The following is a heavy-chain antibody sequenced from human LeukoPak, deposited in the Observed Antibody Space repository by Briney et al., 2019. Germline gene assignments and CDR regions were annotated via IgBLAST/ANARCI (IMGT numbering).Heavy chain of an antibody. Sequence: SETLSLTCTVSGGSISSSSYYWGWIRQPPGKGLEWIGSMYYSGSTYYNPSLKSRVTISVDTSKNQFSLKLSSVTAADTAVYYCARGFGGPIDFWGQGTLVTVSS. J-gene: IGHJ4*02. CDR1: GGSISSSSYY. D-gene: IGHD3-16*01. CDR3: ARGFGGPIDF. V-gene: IGHV4-39*01. CDR2: MYYSGST.